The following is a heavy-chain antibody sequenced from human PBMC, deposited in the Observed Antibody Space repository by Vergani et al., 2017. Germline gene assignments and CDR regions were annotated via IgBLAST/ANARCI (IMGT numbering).Heavy chain of an antibody. CDR1: GYTFTSYG. V-gene: IGHV1-18*01. CDR2: ISAYNGNT. D-gene: IGHD3-10*01. Sequence: QVQLVQSGAEVKKPGASVKVSCKASGYTFTSYGISWVRQAPGQGLEWMGWISAYNGNTNYAQKLQGRVTMTTDTSTSTAYMELRSLRSDDTALYYCARDLSLWFGELSYTGAFDIWGQGTMVTVSS. CDR3: ARDLSLWFGELSYTGAFDI. J-gene: IGHJ3*02.